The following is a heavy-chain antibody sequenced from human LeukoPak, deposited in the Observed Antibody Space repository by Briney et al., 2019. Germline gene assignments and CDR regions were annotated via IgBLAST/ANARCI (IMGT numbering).Heavy chain of an antibody. Sequence: SSETLSLTCTVSGYSISSGYYWDWIRQPPGKGLEWIGSIYHSGSTYYNPSLKSRVTISVDTSKNQFSLKLSSVTAADTAVYYCAARYYDFWSGYYPFDYWGQGTLVTVSS. D-gene: IGHD3-3*01. CDR1: GYSISSGYY. CDR2: IYHSGST. J-gene: IGHJ4*02. CDR3: AARYYDFWSGYYPFDY. V-gene: IGHV4-38-2*02.